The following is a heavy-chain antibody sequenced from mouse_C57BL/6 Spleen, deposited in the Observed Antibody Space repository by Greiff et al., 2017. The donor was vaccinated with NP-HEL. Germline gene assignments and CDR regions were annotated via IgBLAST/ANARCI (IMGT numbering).Heavy chain of an antibody. CDR3: ASSYYDYDPYAMDY. Sequence: EVHLVESGGGLVQPGGSLSLSCAASGFTFTDYYMSWVRQPPGKALEWLGFIRNKANGYTTEYSASVKGRFTISRDNSQSILYLQMNALRAEDSATYYCASSYYDYDPYAMDYWGQGTSVTVSS. J-gene: IGHJ4*01. CDR1: GFTFTDYY. CDR2: IRNKANGYTT. D-gene: IGHD2-4*01. V-gene: IGHV7-3*01.